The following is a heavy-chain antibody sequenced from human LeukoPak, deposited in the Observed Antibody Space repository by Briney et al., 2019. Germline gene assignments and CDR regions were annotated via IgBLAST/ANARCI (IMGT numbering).Heavy chain of an antibody. D-gene: IGHD3-22*01. CDR3: AKDLYYYYDRSGYGFFDY. CDR1: GFTFNTYG. V-gene: IGHV3-30*02. J-gene: IGHJ4*02. Sequence: GGSLRLSCAASGFTFNTYGIHWVRQTPGKGLEWVAFIRYDGSTKYYADSVRGRFTISRDNSKNTLYLQVNSLRAEDTAVYYCAKDLYYYYDRSGYGFFDYWGQGTLVTVSS. CDR2: IRYDGSTK.